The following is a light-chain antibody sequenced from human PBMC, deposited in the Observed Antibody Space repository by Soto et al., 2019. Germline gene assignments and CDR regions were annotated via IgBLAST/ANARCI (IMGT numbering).Light chain of an antibody. CDR2: GVV. Sequence: QSALTQPRSVSGSPGQSVTISCTGTGNDVGAYNYVSWYQQHPGRPPKLLIYGVVRWPSGVPDRFSGSKSGNTASLTISGLQAEDEADYYCAAWDDSLNGYVFGTGTKVTVL. CDR1: GNDVGAYNY. J-gene: IGLJ1*01. V-gene: IGLV2-11*01. CDR3: AAWDDSLNGYV.